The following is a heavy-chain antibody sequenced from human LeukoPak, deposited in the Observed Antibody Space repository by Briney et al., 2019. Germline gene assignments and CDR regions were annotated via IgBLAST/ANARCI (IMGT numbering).Heavy chain of an antibody. CDR1: GGSISSSSYY. Sequence: SETLSLTCTVSGGSISSSSYYWGWIRQPPGKGLEWIGSIYYRGSTYYNPSLHSRLSISVDTSKNQFSLQLSSVTAADTAVNYCAREDSAMVSDYWGQGTLVTVSS. D-gene: IGHD5-18*01. CDR3: AREDSAMVSDY. V-gene: IGHV4-39*07. J-gene: IGHJ4*02. CDR2: IYYRGST.